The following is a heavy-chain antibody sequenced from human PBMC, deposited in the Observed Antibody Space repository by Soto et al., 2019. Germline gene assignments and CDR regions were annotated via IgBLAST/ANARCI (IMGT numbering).Heavy chain of an antibody. D-gene: IGHD6-13*01. CDR3: AKDLRAAAGTAYYYYYGMDV. CDR2: ISYDGSNK. Sequence: GGSLRLSCAASGFTFSSYGMHWVRQAPSKGLEWVAVISYDGSNKYYADSVKGRFTISRDNSKNTLYLQMNSLRAEDTAVYYCAKDLRAAAGTAYYYYYGMDVWGQGTTVTVSS. J-gene: IGHJ6*02. V-gene: IGHV3-30*18. CDR1: GFTFSSYG.